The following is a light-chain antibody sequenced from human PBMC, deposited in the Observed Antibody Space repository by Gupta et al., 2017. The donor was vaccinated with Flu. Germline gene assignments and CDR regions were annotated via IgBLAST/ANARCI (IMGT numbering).Light chain of an antibody. CDR1: QSVSSY. J-gene: IGKJ4*01. CDR2: DAS. Sequence: EIVLTQSPATLSLSPGERATLSCRASQSVSSYLAWYQQKPGQAPRLLIYDASNRATGIPARFSGSGGTDFTLTISSLEPEDFAVYYCQQRSNWPGTFGGGTKVEIK. V-gene: IGKV3-11*01. CDR3: QQRSNWPGT.